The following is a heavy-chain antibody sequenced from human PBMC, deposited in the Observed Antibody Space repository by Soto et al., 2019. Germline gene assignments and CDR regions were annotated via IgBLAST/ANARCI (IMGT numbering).Heavy chain of an antibody. Sequence: QVQLVESGGGLVKPGGSLRLSCAASGFTFSGYNMSWIRQAPGKGLEWVSYITSSGSNTFDAESVKGRFTFSRDNTMNVLYLQMNSLTADATAVYYAARTGTISSAHAFDHWGQGTMVTVSS. CDR1: GFTFSGYN. J-gene: IGHJ4*02. CDR2: ITSSGSNT. CDR3: ARTGTISSAHAFDH. V-gene: IGHV3-11*01. D-gene: IGHD6-6*01.